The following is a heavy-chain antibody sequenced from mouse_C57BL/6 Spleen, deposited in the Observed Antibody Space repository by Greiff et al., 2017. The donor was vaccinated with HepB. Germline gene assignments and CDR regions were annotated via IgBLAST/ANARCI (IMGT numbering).Heavy chain of an antibody. CDR1: GFTFSSYA. Sequence: EVKVVESGGGLVKPGGSLKLSCAASGFTFSSYAMSWVRQTPEKRLEWVATISDGGSYTYYPDNVKGRFTISRDNAKNNLYLQMSHLKSEDTAMYYCARDAPDSKGYFDVWGTGTTVTVSS. V-gene: IGHV5-4*01. J-gene: IGHJ1*03. CDR2: ISDGGSYT. D-gene: IGHD2-5*01. CDR3: ARDAPDSKGYFDV.